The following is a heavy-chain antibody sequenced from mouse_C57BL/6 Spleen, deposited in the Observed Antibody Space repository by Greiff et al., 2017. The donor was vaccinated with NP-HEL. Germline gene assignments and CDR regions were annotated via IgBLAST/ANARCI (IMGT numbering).Heavy chain of an antibody. J-gene: IGHJ2*01. CDR1: GYTFTDYY. D-gene: IGHD1-1*01. V-gene: IGHV1-19*01. Sequence: VQLKQSGPVLVKPGASVKMSCKASGYTFTDYYMNWVKQSHGKSLEWIGVINPYNGGTSYNQKFKGKATLTVDKSSSTAYMELNSLTSEDSAVYYCARSSYGSSYFDYWGQGTTLTVSS. CDR3: ARSSYGSSYFDY. CDR2: INPYNGGT.